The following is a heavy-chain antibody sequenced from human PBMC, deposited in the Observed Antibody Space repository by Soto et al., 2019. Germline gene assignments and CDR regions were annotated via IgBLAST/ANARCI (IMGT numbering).Heavy chain of an antibody. V-gene: IGHV3-7*03. CDR1: GFTFSSYW. D-gene: IGHD6-13*01. CDR2: IKQDGSEK. Sequence: EVQLVESGGGLVQPGGSLSLSCAASGFTFSSYWMSWVRQAPGKGLEWVANIKQDGSEKYYVDSVKGRFTISRDNAKNSLYLQMNSLRAEDTAVYHCARGGSSWSPSRWFDPWGQGTLVTVSS. CDR3: ARGGSSWSPSRWFDP. J-gene: IGHJ5*02.